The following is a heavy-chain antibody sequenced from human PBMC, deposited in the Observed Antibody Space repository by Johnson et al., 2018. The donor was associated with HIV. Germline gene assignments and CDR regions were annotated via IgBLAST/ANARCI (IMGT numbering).Heavy chain of an antibody. CDR1: GFTVSSNY. J-gene: IGHJ3*02. D-gene: IGHD6-6*01. CDR2: VYSGGTT. V-gene: IGHV3-66*02. CDR3: AKDTTFSSSHAFDI. Sequence: VQLVESGGGLVQPGGSLRLSCAASGFTVSSNYMSWVRQAPGKGLESVSVVYSGGTTHYADSVKGRSTISRDNSKNSLYLQMNSLRAEDTALYYCAKDTTFSSSHAFDIWGQGTMVTVSS.